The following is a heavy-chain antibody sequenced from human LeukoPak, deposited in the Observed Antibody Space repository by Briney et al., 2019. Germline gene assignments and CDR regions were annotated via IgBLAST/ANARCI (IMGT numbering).Heavy chain of an antibody. CDR3: ARVIGYCSSTSCSYFDY. Sequence: ASVKVSCKASGYTFTGYGISWVRQAPGQGLEWMGWISAYNGNTNYAQKLQGRVTMTTDTSTSTAYMELRSLRSDDTAVYYCARVIGYCSSTSCSYFDYWGQGTLVTVSS. V-gene: IGHV1-18*01. J-gene: IGHJ4*02. D-gene: IGHD2-2*01. CDR1: GYTFTGYG. CDR2: ISAYNGNT.